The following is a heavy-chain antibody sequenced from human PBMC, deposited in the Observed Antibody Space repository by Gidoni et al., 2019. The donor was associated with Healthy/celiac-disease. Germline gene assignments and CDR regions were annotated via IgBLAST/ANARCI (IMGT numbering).Heavy chain of an antibody. J-gene: IGHJ4*02. CDR3: TSSSLLGYCSSTSCLRVDY. Sequence: EVQLVESGGGWVQPGGSLKLSCAASGFTFSGHALPWVRQASGNGLEWVGRIRNKANSYATAYAAAVKGRFTISRDDSKNTAYLQMNSLKTEDTAVYYCTSSSLLGYCSSTSCLRVDYWGQGTLVTVSS. D-gene: IGHD2-2*01. V-gene: IGHV3-73*02. CDR1: GFTFSGHA. CDR2: IRNKANSYAT.